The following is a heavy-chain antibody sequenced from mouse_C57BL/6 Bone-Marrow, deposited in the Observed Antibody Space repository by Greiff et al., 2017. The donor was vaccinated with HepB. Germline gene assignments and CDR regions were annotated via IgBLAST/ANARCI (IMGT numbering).Heavy chain of an antibody. D-gene: IGHD1-1*01. CDR2: IYPRSGNT. CDR3: ARPGGSIYCPFF. V-gene: IGHV1-81*01. Sequence: VQLQQSGAELARPGASVKLSCKASGYTFTSYGISWVKQRTGQGLEWIGEIYPRSGNTYYNEKFKGKATLTADKSSSTAYMELRSLTSEDSAVYFCARPGGSIYCPFFWGQGTLVTVSA. CDR1: GYTFTSYG. J-gene: IGHJ3*01.